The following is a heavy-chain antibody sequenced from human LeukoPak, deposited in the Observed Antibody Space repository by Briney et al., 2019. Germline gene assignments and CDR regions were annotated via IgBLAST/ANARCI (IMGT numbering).Heavy chain of an antibody. CDR2: INPKSGDT. CDR3: ARGIDEY. V-gene: IGHV1-2*02. CDR1: GYTFTGFY. J-gene: IGHJ4*02. Sequence: RASVKVSCKAYGYTFTGFYIHWIRQAPGQGLEWMGWINPKSGDTNYALKFLGRVTVTRDTSVSTAYMELSRLKSDDTAVYYCARGIDEYWGQGTLVTVSS.